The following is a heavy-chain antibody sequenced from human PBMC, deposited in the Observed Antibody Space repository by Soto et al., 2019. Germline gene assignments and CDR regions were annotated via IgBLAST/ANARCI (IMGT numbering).Heavy chain of an antibody. D-gene: IGHD3-16*01. Sequence: GGSLRLSCAASGFTFSGSAMHWVRQASGKGLEWVGRIRSKANSYATAYAASVKGRFTISRDDSKNTAYLQMNSLKTEDTAVYYCTSDAGGRGLYYYYYYGMDVWGQGTTVTVSS. CDR3: TSDAGGRGLYYYYYYGMDV. V-gene: IGHV3-73*01. CDR1: GFTFSGSA. CDR2: IRSKANSYAT. J-gene: IGHJ6*02.